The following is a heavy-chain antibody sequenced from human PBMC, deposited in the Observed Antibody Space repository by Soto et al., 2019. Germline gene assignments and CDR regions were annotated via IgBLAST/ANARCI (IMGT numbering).Heavy chain of an antibody. CDR1: GDSVSSNSAG. J-gene: IGHJ4*01. CDR3: ARGEQYSGRIFDY. Sequence: SQTHSLPCAITGDSVSSNSAGWSWVRQSPSRGLEWLGRTYYRSKWYYEYAVSVRGRITINPDTSKNQYSLQLNPVTPEDTAVYFCARGEQYSGRIFDYWGQGTLVTVSS. D-gene: IGHD1-26*01. V-gene: IGHV6-1*01. CDR2: TYYRSKWYY.